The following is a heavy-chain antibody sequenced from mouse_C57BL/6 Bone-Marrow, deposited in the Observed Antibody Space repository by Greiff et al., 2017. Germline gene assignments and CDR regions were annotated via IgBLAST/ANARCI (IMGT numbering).Heavy chain of an antibody. CDR2: ISSGGSYT. J-gene: IGHJ3*01. CDR3: AGRGGDRFAY. V-gene: IGHV5-6*01. D-gene: IGHD3-3*01. CDR1: GFTFSSYG. Sequence: EVMLVESGGDLVKPGGSLKLSCAASGFTFSSYGMSWVRQTPDKRLEWVATISSGGSYTYYPDSVKGRFTISSDNAKNTLYLQMGSLKSEDTAVCYCAGRGGDRFAYWGQGTLVTVSA.